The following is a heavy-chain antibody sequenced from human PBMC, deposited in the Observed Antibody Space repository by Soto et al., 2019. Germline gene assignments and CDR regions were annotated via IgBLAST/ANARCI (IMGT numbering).Heavy chain of an antibody. D-gene: IGHD2-15*01. CDR3: ARGRIVVVVAATPSYYY. CDR2: INHSGST. J-gene: IGHJ4*02. V-gene: IGHV4-34*01. Sequence: QVQLQQWGAGLLKPSETRSVTCAVYGGSFSGYYWSWIRQPPGKGLEWIGEINHSGSTNYNPSLKSRVTISVDTSKNQFSLKLSSVTAADTAVYYCARGRIVVVVAATPSYYYWGQGTLVTVSS. CDR1: GGSFSGYY.